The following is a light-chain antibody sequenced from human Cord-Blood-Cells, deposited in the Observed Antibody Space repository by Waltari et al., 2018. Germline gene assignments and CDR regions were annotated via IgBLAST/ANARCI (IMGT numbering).Light chain of an antibody. CDR2: GAS. J-gene: IGKJ2*01. V-gene: IGKV3-15*01. CDR1: QGVSSN. Sequence: EIVMTQSPATLSVSPGERATLSCRASQGVSSNLAWYQQKPGQAPRFLIYGASTRATGIPARFSGSGSGTEFTLTISSLQSEDFAVYYCQQYNNWPYTFGQGTKLEIK. CDR3: QQYNNWPYT.